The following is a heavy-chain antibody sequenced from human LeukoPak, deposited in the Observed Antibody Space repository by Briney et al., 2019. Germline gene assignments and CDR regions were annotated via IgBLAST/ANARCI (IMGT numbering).Heavy chain of an antibody. CDR3: ARALGYVPYYYAMDV. CDR1: GYTFTSYG. V-gene: IGHV1-18*01. CDR2: ISAYNGNT. J-gene: IGHJ6*02. Sequence: ASVKVSCKASGYTFTSYGISWVRQAPGQGLEWMGWISAYNGNTNYAQKLQGRVTMTTDTSTSTAHMELRSLRSDDTAVYYCARALGYVPYYYAMDVWGQGTTVTVSS. D-gene: IGHD3-10*02.